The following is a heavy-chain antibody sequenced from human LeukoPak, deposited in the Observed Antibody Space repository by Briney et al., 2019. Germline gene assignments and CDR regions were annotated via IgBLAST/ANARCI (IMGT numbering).Heavy chain of an antibody. CDR2: ISVSGGST. V-gene: IGHV3-23*01. D-gene: IGHD2-2*01. Sequence: PGGSLRLSCAASGFTFSSYAMSGVRQGPGKGLEWVSAISVSGGSTYYADPVKGRFTISRDNSKNTLYLQMNSLRAEDTAVYYCAKTARGILIGPAARPSFVDVWGKGTTVTVSS. CDR3: AKTARGILIGPAARPSFVDV. CDR1: GFTFSSYA. J-gene: IGHJ6*04.